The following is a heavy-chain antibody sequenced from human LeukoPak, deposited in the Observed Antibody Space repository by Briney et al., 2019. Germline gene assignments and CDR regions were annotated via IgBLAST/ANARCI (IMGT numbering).Heavy chain of an antibody. J-gene: IGHJ4*02. CDR3: ARAGYDWNYDN. V-gene: IGHV4-38-2*01. CDR1: GYYITIAYY. D-gene: IGHD5-12*01. Sequence: PSETLSLTRSVSGYYITIAYYWGWIRQAPGKGLEWIGSVSHSGTTYYNPSLKSRVSISLDTSENQFSLNLNTVTAADTAVYYCARAGYDWNYDNWGQGTLVTVSS. CDR2: VSHSGTT.